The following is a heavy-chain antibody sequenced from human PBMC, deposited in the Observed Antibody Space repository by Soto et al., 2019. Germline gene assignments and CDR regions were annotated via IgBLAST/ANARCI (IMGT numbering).Heavy chain of an antibody. CDR3: AKDMWRLRLLVCMSGVTFDY. Sequence: EVQLVEPGGGLVQPGRSLRLSCAASGFTFDDYAMHWVRQAPGKGLEWVSGISWNSGSIGYADSVKGRFTISRDNAKNSLYLQMNSLRAEDTALYYCAKDMWRLRLLVCMSGVTFDYWGQGTLVTVSS. D-gene: IGHD2-15*01. CDR1: GFTFDDYA. J-gene: IGHJ4*02. CDR2: ISWNSGSI. V-gene: IGHV3-9*01.